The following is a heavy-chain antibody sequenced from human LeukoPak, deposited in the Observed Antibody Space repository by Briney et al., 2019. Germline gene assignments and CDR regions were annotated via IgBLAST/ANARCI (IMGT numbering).Heavy chain of an antibody. V-gene: IGHV3-15*01. CDR2: IKSNPDGGTT. CDR1: GFIFTNAW. J-gene: IGHJ1*01. D-gene: IGHD6-13*01. Sequence: GGSLRLSCAASGFIFTNAWMSWVRQAPGKGLEWVGRIKSNPDGGTTDYAAPVKGRFTISRDDSKNTLYVQMNSLITEDTAVYYCTTAAAGTSYWGQGTLVTVSS. CDR3: TTAAAGTSY.